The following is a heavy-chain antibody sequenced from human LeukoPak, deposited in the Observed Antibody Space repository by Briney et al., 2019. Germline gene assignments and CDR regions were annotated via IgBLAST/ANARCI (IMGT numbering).Heavy chain of an antibody. CDR1: GLAFSSYS. Sequence: GGSLRLSCVASGLAFSSYSMHWVRQAPGKGLEWVGVISYDGSEEYYTDSVKGRFTISRDNSKNTVYLQMNSLRADDTAVYYCARDFTPEWFDIHWGQGTLVTVSS. CDR2: ISYDGSEE. V-gene: IGHV3-30*04. D-gene: IGHD3-3*01. CDR3: ARDFTPEWFDIH. J-gene: IGHJ4*02.